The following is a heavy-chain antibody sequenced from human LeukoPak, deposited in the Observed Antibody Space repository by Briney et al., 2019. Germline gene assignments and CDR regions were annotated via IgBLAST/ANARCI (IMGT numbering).Heavy chain of an antibody. CDR3: ARDSRPYYYDSSGSDAFDI. CDR1: GYTFTGYY. Sequence: ASVKVSCKASGYTFTGYYMHWVRQAPGQGLEWMGIINPRGGSTSYAQKFQGRVTMTRDMSTSTVYMELSSLRSEDTAVYYCARDSRPYYYDSSGSDAFDIWGQGTMVTVSS. J-gene: IGHJ3*02. V-gene: IGHV1-46*01. CDR2: INPRGGST. D-gene: IGHD3-22*01.